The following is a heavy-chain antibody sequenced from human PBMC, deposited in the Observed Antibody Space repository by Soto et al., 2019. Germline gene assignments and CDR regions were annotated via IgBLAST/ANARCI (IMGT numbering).Heavy chain of an antibody. CDR1: GFTFSSYG. D-gene: IGHD2-15*01. V-gene: IGHV3-30*18. J-gene: IGHJ4*02. CDR3: AKDVDIVVVVAATPLDY. Sequence: QVQLVESGGGVVQPGRSLRLSCAASGFTFSSYGMHWVRQAPGKGLEWVAVISYDGSNKYYADSVKGRFTISRDNSKKTLYLQMTSLRAEDTAVYYCAKDVDIVVVVAATPLDYWGQGTLVTVSS. CDR2: ISYDGSNK.